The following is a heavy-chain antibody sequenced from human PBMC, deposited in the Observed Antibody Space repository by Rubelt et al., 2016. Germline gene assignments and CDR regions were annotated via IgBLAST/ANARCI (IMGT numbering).Heavy chain of an antibody. CDR2: ISNDGLRA. J-gene: IGHJ4*02. Sequence: EVQLLDSGGGLVQPGGSLRLSCAASGFTFNTYAMSWVRQTPGKGLEWVSSISNDGLRAYYANSVKGRFTMSRDNSKNTRGLHMNRLGAEDTAVYYCAKRSAAGTFLFDSWGQGTLVTVSS. CDR1: GFTFNTYA. CDR3: AKRSAAGTFLFDS. D-gene: IGHD2-15*01. V-gene: IGHV3-23*01.